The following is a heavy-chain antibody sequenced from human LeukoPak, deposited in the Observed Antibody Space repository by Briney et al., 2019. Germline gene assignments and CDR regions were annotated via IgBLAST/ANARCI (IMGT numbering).Heavy chain of an antibody. CDR2: ISSSSSYI. D-gene: IGHD1-26*01. CDR1: GFTFSSNS. CDR3: ARAWGIWELLRPFDY. V-gene: IGHV3-21*01. Sequence: GGSLRLSCAASGFTFSSNSMNWVRQAPGKGLEWVSSISSSSSYIYYADSVKGRFTISRDNAKNSLYLQMNSLRAEDTAVYYCARAWGIWELLRPFDYWGQGTLVTVSS. J-gene: IGHJ4*02.